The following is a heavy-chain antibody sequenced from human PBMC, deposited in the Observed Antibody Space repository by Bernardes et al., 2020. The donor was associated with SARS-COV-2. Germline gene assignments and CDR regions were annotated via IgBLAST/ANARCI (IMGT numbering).Heavy chain of an antibody. D-gene: IGHD3-22*01. Sequence: ASVKVSCKASGYTFTGYNIHWVRQAPGQGLEWMGRINPNSGGTNSAQKFQGRVTMTRDTSITTAFMELRRLRSDDTAIYYCVRDFDYYVGSDYYRTFDYWGPGTLVTVSS. J-gene: IGHJ4*02. V-gene: IGHV1-2*06. CDR2: INPNSGGT. CDR3: VRDFDYYVGSDYYRTFDY. CDR1: GYTFTGYN.